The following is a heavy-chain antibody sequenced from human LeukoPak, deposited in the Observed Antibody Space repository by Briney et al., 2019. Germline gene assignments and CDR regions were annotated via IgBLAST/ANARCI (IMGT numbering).Heavy chain of an antibody. J-gene: IGHJ6*02. CDR1: GYTFTSYG. V-gene: IGHV1-69*13. D-gene: IGHD6-19*01. CDR2: IIPIFGTA. CDR3: ARDTVAGDGMDV. Sequence: SVKVSCKASGYTFTSYGISWVRQAPGQGLEWMGGIIPIFGTANYAQKFQGRVTITADESTSTAYMELSSLRSEDTAVYYCARDTVAGDGMDVWGQGTTVTVSS.